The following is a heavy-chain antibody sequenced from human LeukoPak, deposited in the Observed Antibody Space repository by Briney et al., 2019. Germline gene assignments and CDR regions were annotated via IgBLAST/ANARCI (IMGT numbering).Heavy chain of an antibody. D-gene: IGHD2-21*02. V-gene: IGHV4-34*01. CDR2: INHSGNT. Sequence: SETLSLTCAVYGGSFSVCYWSWIRQPPGKGLEWIGEINHSGNTNYNPSLKSRVTISVDTSKNQFSLKLSSVTAADTAVYYCARGGFYCGGDCYVDYWGQGTLVTVSS. CDR3: ARGGFYCGGDCYVDY. J-gene: IGHJ4*02. CDR1: GGSFSVCY.